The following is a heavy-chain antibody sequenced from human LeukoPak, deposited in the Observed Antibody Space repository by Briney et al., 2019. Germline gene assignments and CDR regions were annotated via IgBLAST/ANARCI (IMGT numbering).Heavy chain of an antibody. CDR2: IYYSGST. D-gene: IGHD3-22*01. V-gene: IGHV4-39*07. CDR1: GGSFSSYY. J-gene: IGHJ4*02. CDR3: ARDLPYYYDSSGLFDY. Sequence: PSETLSLTCAVYGGSFSSYYWGWIRQPPGKGLEWIGSIYYSGSTYYNPSLKSRVTISVDTSKNQFSLKLSSVTAADTAVYYCARDLPYYYDSSGLFDYWGQGTLVTVSS.